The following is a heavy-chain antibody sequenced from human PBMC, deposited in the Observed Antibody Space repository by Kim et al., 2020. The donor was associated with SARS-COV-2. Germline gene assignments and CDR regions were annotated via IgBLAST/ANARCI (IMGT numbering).Heavy chain of an antibody. D-gene: IGHD3-22*01. J-gene: IGHJ4*02. V-gene: IGHV3-23*01. CDR2: ISGSGGST. Sequence: GGSLRLSCAASGFTFSSYAMSWVRQAPGKGLEWVSAISGSGGSTYYADSVKGRFTISRDNSKNTLYLQMNSLRAEDTAVYYCAKDREEYYYDSSGYSFWGQGTLVTVSS. CDR3: AKDREEYYYDSSGYSF. CDR1: GFTFSSYA.